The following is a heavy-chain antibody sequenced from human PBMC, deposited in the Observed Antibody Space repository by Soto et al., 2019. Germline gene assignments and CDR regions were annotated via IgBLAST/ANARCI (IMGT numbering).Heavy chain of an antibody. D-gene: IGHD3-22*01. J-gene: IGHJ5*02. CDR3: ARHLGYDSSGYYRNWFDP. CDR2: IYYSGST. CDR1: GGSISSYY. Sequence: TSETLSLTCTVSGGSISSYYWSWIRQPPGKGLEWIGYIYYSGSTNYNPSLKSRVSISVDTSKNKLSLKLSSVTAADTAVYYCARHLGYDSSGYYRNWFDPWGQGTLVTVSS. V-gene: IGHV4-59*08.